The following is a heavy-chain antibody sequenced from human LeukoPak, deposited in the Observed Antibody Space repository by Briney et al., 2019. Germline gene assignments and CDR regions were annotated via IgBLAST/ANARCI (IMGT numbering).Heavy chain of an antibody. CDR1: GFTFSSYG. CDR2: ISTSRTT. Sequence: GGSLRLSCSASGFTFSSYGMRWVRQAPGKGLEWVSSISTSRTTYYAESVEGRFIISRDNSKNTLYLQVSSLRAEDTAVYYCVKDTANTDVWGKGTTVTISS. V-gene: IGHV3-23*01. J-gene: IGHJ6*04. CDR3: VKDTANTDV.